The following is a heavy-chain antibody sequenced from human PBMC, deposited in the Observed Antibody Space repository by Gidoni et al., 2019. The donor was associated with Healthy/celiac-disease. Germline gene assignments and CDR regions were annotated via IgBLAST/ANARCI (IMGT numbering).Heavy chain of an antibody. CDR1: GGPFSSYA. CDR2: IIPIFGTA. D-gene: IGHD4-17*01. V-gene: IGHV1-69*01. Sequence: QVQLVQSGAEVKKPGSSVKVSCKASGGPFSSYAISWVRQAPGQGLEWMGGIIPIFGTANYAQKFQGRVTITADESTSTAYMELSSLRSEDTAVYYCARVDYGDYAPARWFDPWGQGTLVTVSS. J-gene: IGHJ5*02. CDR3: ARVDYGDYAPARWFDP.